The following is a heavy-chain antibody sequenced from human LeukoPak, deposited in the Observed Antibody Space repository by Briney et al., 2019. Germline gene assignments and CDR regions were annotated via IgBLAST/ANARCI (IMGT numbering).Heavy chain of an antibody. J-gene: IGHJ4*02. CDR3: ARDRMNAYDY. CDR1: GFTFSSYS. CDR2: ISSSSSYI. Sequence: GGSLRLSCAASGFTFSSYSMNWVRQAPGKGLEWASSISSSSSYIYYADSVKGRFTISRDNAKNSLYLQMNSLRAEDTAVYYCARDRMNAYDYWGQGTLVTVSS. V-gene: IGHV3-21*01. D-gene: IGHD3-16*01.